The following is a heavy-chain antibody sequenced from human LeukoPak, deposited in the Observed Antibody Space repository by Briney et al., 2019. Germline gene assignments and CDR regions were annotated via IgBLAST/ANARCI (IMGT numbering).Heavy chain of an antibody. CDR3: AKGLGGSYANDAFDI. CDR1: GFTFDDYA. CDR2: ISWNSGSI. V-gene: IGHV3-9*01. Sequence: GRSLRLSCAASGFTFDDYAMHWVRQAPGKGLEWVSGISWNSGSIGYADSVKGRFTISRDNAKNSLYLQMNSLRAEDTALYYCAKGLGGSYANDAFDIWGQGTMVTVSS. J-gene: IGHJ3*02. D-gene: IGHD1-26*01.